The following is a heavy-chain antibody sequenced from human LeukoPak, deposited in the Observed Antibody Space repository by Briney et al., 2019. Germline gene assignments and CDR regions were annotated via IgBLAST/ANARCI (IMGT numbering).Heavy chain of an antibody. CDR1: GFTLDEYA. V-gene: IGHV3-43*02. Sequence: GPLRLSRAASGFTLDEYAIHWVPPAPGKSLEWFSLPTRDGHRTYYADSVKGRFTISRDNSNSTLYLRMNSLRTEDTALYYCAKDMWPHIVVVTATPDYWGQGTLVTVAS. D-gene: IGHD2-21*02. CDR2: PTRDGHRT. J-gene: IGHJ4*02. CDR3: AKDMWPHIVVVTATPDY.